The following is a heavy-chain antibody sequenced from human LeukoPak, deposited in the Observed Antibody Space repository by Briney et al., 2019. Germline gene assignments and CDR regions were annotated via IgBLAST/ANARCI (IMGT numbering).Heavy chain of an antibody. Sequence: SVKVSCKASGGTFSSYAISWVRQAPGQGLEWMGGIIPIFGTANYAQKFQGRVTITTDESTSTAYMELSSLRSEDTAVYYCARGWPLEQLVRGYYMDVWGKGTTVTVSS. J-gene: IGHJ6*03. CDR2: IIPIFGTA. CDR3: ARGWPLEQLVRGYYMDV. CDR1: GGTFSSYA. D-gene: IGHD6-6*01. V-gene: IGHV1-69*05.